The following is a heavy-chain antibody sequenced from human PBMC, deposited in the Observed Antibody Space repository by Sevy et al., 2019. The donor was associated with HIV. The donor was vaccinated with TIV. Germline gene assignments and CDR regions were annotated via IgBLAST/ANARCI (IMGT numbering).Heavy chain of an antibody. V-gene: IGHV3-64D*06. CDR2: ISSNGGST. CDR3: VKGGGRGIAAAGRTAVAHMDV. D-gene: IGHD6-13*01. J-gene: IGHJ6*03. Sequence: GGSLRLSCSASGFTFSSYAMHWVRQAPGKGLEYVSAISSNGGSTYYADSVKGRFTISRDNSKNTLYLQMSSLRAEDTAVYHCVKGGGRGIAAAGRTAVAHMDVWGKGTTVTVSS. CDR1: GFTFSSYA.